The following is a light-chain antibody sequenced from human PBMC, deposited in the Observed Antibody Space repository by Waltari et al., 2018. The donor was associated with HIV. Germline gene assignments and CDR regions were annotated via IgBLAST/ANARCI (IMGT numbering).Light chain of an antibody. J-gene: IGLJ2*01. V-gene: IGLV2-18*02. CDR1: SNDVGNYNR. CDR2: EVS. Sequence: SALTQPPSVSGSPGQYVTISCTGTSNDVGNYNRVSWYPQPPGSAPKPMISEVSTRPPGVPRRVSGPKSGNTASLTIAGLRAEDEADYYCSSYTSSNTFVVFGGGTKLTVL. CDR3: SSYTSSNTFVV.